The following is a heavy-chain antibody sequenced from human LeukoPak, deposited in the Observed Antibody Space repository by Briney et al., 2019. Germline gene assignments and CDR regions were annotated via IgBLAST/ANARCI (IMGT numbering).Heavy chain of an antibody. J-gene: IGHJ4*02. V-gene: IGHV4-4*07. CDR2: IYTSGST. Sequence: PSETLSLTCTVSGGSISSYYWSWIRQPAGKGLGWNGRIYTSGSTNYNPSLKSRVTMSVDTSKNQFSLKLSSVTAADTAVYYCARDQWGYYDSSGYYYFDYWGQGTLVTVSS. CDR1: GGSISSYY. CDR3: ARDQWGYYDSSGYYYFDY. D-gene: IGHD3-22*01.